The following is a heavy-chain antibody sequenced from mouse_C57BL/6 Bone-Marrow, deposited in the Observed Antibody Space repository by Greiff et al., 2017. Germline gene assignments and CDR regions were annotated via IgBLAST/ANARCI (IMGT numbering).Heavy chain of an antibody. D-gene: IGHD2-1*01. CDR1: GYTFTSYW. J-gene: IGHJ1*03. Sequence: QVQLQQPGAELVKPGASVKLSCKASGYTFTSYWMHWVKQRPGQGLEWIGMIHPNSGSTNYNEKFKSKATLTVDKSSSTAYMQLSSLTSEDSAVYYCAMFLLGYWYFDVWGTGTTVTVAS. CDR2: IHPNSGST. V-gene: IGHV1-64*01. CDR3: AMFLLGYWYFDV.